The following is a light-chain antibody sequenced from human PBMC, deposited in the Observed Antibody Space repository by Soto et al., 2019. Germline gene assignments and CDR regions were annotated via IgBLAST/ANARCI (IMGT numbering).Light chain of an antibody. J-gene: IGLJ1*01. V-gene: IGLV2-8*01. CDR2: EVT. CDR3: SSFAGTLFYV. CDR1: SSDVGGYNY. Sequence: QSALTHPPSSSGSPGQSVTMSCTGTSSDVGGYNYVSWYQQHPGKAPKLMIYEVTRRPSGVPDRFSGSKSGNTASLTVSGLQAEDEADYFCSSFAGTLFYVFGTGTKVTVL.